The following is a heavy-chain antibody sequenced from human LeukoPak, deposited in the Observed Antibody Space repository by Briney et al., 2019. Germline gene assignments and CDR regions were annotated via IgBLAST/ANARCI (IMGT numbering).Heavy chain of an antibody. J-gene: IGHJ6*03. CDR1: GGSFSGYY. Sequence: KTSETLSLTCAVYGGSFSGYYWSWIRQPPGKGLEWIGEINHSGSTNYNPSLKSRVTISVDTSKNQFSLKLSSVTAADTAVYYCARDRWVTMGLGYYYYMDVWGKGTTVTVSS. CDR2: INHSGST. D-gene: IGHD3-10*01. CDR3: ARDRWVTMGLGYYYYMDV. V-gene: IGHV4-34*01.